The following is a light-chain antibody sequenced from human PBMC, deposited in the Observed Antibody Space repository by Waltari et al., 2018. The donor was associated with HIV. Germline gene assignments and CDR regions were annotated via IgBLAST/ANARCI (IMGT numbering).Light chain of an antibody. V-gene: IGKV3-20*01. CDR3: QQYGSSPRT. Sequence: EIVLTQSPGTLSLSPGERATLSCRASQRVSSSYLAWYQQKPGQAPRLLIYVASSRATGIPDRFSGSVSGTDFTLTISRLEPEDFAVYYCQQYGSSPRTFGQGTKVEIK. CDR1: QRVSSSY. CDR2: VAS. J-gene: IGKJ1*01.